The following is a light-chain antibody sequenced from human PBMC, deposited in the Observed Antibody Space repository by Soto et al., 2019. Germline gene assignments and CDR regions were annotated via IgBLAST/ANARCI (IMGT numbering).Light chain of an antibody. J-gene: IGKJ5*01. V-gene: IGKV3-20*01. CDR2: EAS. CDR1: QSVAGAY. Sequence: DIVMTQSPVTLSLSPGDRATLSCRASQSVAGAYVAWYQQRPGQAPRLLISEASSRATGIPDRFSGSGSGTDFTLTIDRLEPEDFAMYYCQQHGSSPITFGQGTRLEIK. CDR3: QQHGSSPIT.